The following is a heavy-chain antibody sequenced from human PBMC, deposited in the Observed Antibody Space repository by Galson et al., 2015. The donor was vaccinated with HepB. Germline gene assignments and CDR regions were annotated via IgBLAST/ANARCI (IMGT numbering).Heavy chain of an antibody. V-gene: IGHV1-3*01. D-gene: IGHD2-2*01. Sequence: SVKVSCKASGYTFTSYAMHWVRQAPGQRLEWMGWINAGNGNTESSRKFQGRVTITRDTSASTAYMELSSLRSEDTAVYYCARRTFKKCSSTSCYPSYYYYMDVWGKGTTVTVSS. J-gene: IGHJ6*03. CDR1: GYTFTSYA. CDR3: ARRTFKKCSSTSCYPSYYYYMDV. CDR2: INAGNGNT.